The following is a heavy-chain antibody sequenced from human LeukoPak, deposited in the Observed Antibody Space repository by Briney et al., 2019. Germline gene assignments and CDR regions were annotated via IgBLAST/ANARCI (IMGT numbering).Heavy chain of an antibody. V-gene: IGHV3-30-3*01. CDR2: ISYDGSNK. D-gene: IGHD6-13*01. J-gene: IGHJ4*02. CDR3: ARGPLWQQLVPDY. Sequence: GGSLRLSCAASGFTFSSYAMHWVRQAPGKGLEWVAVISYDGSNKYYADSVKGRFTISRDNSKNTLYLQMNSLRAEDTAVYYCARGPLWQQLVPDYWGQGTLVTVSS. CDR1: GFTFSSYA.